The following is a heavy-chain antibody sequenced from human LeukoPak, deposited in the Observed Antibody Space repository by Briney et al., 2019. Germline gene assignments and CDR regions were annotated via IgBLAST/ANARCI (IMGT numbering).Heavy chain of an antibody. CDR3: AKDRAGDGSYYYYGMDV. V-gene: IGHV3-9*01. J-gene: IGHJ6*02. D-gene: IGHD6-19*01. Sequence: PGGTLRLSSAASGFTFDDYAMLWVRQAPGKGLEGVLGISWNSGSIGYADSVKGRFTISRDNAKNSLYLQMSSLRAEDTALYYCAKDRAGDGSYYYYGMDVWGQGTTVTVSS. CDR1: GFTFDDYA. CDR2: ISWNSGSI.